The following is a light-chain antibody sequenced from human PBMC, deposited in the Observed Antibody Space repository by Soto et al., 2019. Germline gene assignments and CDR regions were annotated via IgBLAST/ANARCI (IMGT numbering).Light chain of an antibody. J-gene: IGKJ3*01. CDR2: LGS. Sequence: DIVMTQSPLSLPVTPGESASISCRSSQSLLHSNGYNYLDWYLQKPGQSPQLLIYLGSNRASGVPDRFSGSGSGTDFTLKISRVEAEDVGVYYCIQALQTPFTFGPGTKVDIK. V-gene: IGKV2-28*01. CDR1: QSLLHSNGYNY. CDR3: IQALQTPFT.